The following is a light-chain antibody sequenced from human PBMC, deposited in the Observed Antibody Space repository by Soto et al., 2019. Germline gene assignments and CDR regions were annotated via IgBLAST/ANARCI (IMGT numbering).Light chain of an antibody. V-gene: IGLV1-51*01. J-gene: IGLJ2*01. Sequence: QSVLTQPPSVSAAPGQKVTISCSGSSSNIGKKYVSWYQQFPGTAPKLLIYDNDKRPSGIPDRFSGSKSGTSATLGITGLQTGDEADYYCGTWDLSLSAGVFGGGTKVTVL. CDR1: SSNIGKKY. CDR2: DND. CDR3: GTWDLSLSAGV.